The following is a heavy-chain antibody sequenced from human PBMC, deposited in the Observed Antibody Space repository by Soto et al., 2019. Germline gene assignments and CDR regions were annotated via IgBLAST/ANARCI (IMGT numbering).Heavy chain of an antibody. CDR2: ISSNGGST. J-gene: IGHJ5*02. CDR3: VKGAVDTAMVTFAPFDP. D-gene: IGHD5-18*01. CDR1: GFTFSSYA. Sequence: PGGSLRLSCSASGFTFSSYAMHWVRQAPGKGLEYVSAISSNGGSTYYADSVKGRFTISRDNSKNTLYLQMSSLRAEDTAVYYCVKGAVDTAMVTFAPFDPWGQGTLVTVSS. V-gene: IGHV3-64D*06.